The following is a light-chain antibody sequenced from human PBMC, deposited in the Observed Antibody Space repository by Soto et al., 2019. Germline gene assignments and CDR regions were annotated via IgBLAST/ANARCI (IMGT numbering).Light chain of an antibody. CDR1: QVLVHSDGIAY. CDR2: KVS. J-gene: IGKJ5*01. V-gene: IGKV2-30*02. Sequence: DGVMTQSPLSLPVTLGQPASISCASNQVLVHSDGIAYFSWFQQRPGRSPRXLIYKVSNRDSGVPARFSGSGSGTDFALKISRVEAEDVGVYYCMQGTHWPITFGQGTRLE. CDR3: MQGTHWPIT.